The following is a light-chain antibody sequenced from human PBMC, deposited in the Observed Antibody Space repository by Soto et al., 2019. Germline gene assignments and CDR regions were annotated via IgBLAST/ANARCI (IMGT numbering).Light chain of an antibody. CDR3: QTWGTGFWV. J-gene: IGLJ3*02. CDR2: LNSDGSH. V-gene: IGLV4-69*01. CDR1: SGHSSYA. Sequence: QLVLTQSPSASASLGASVKLTCTLSSGHSSYAIAWHQQQPEKGPRYLIKLNSDGSHSKGDGIPDRFSGSSSGAERYLTISSLQSEDEADYYCQTWGTGFWVFGGGTKVTVL.